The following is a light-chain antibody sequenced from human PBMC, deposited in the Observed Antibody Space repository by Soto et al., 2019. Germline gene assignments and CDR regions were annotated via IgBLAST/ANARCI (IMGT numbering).Light chain of an antibody. V-gene: IGKV1-8*01. CDR3: QQYYSYPPI. J-gene: IGKJ2*01. Sequence: AIRMTQSPSSFSASTGDRVTITCRASQGISSYLAWYQQKPGKAPKLLIYAASTLQSVVPSRFSGSGSGTDFTHTISCRQSEDFATYYCQQYYSYPPIFGQGTKLEIK. CDR2: AAS. CDR1: QGISSY.